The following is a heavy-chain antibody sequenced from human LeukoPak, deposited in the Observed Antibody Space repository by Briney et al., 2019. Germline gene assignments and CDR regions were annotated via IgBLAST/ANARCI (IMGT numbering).Heavy chain of an antibody. V-gene: IGHV3-23*01. CDR1: GFTFSSYA. Sequence: GGSLRLSCAASGFTFSSYAMSWVRQAPGKGLEWVAAISGSGGSTYYADSVKGRFTISRDNSKHTLYLQMNSLRAEDTAVYYCAKGTDYGDPEYFQHWGQGTLVTVS. J-gene: IGHJ1*01. CDR2: ISGSGGST. CDR3: AKGTDYGDPEYFQH. D-gene: IGHD4-17*01.